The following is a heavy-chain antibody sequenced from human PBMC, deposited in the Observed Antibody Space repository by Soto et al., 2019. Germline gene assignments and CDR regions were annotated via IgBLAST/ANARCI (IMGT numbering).Heavy chain of an antibody. D-gene: IGHD4-17*01. J-gene: IGHJ4*02. Sequence: SETLSLTCSVSGGSVSNKTYYWSWIRQPPGKRLEGIGYVYYSGTTNYNPSLKSRVTISVDLSKNQFSLRLSSVTTADTALYYCARTTAVPNTLRSRYFFDYWGQGTLVTVSS. CDR3: ARTTAVPNTLRSRYFFDY. CDR1: GGSVSNKTYY. CDR2: VYYSGTT. V-gene: IGHV4-61*01.